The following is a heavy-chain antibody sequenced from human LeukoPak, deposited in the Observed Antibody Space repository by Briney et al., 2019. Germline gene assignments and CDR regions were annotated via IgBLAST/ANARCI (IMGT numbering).Heavy chain of an antibody. CDR3: ARAYKVELTDYYHQYHGMDV. J-gene: IGHJ6*02. Sequence: GGSLRLSCAASEFTFRSYGMHWVRQAPGKGLEWVAVISYDGSNKKYADSVKGRFTISRDNSKNTLDLQMNSLRPEDTAVYYCARAYKVELTDYYHQYHGMDVWGQGTTVTVSS. D-gene: IGHD1-7*01. CDR1: EFTFRSYG. CDR2: ISYDGSNK. V-gene: IGHV3-30*03.